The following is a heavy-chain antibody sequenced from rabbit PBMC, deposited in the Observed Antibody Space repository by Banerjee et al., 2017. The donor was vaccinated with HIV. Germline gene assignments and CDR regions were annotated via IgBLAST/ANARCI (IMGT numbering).Heavy chain of an antibody. J-gene: IGHJ2*01. D-gene: IGHD8-1*01. CDR2: IYTGTSGST. V-gene: IGHV1S45*01. CDR3: ARRYYAVTGYVTWAFDP. Sequence: EESGGGLVQPEGSLTLTCTASGLSFSSGYWICWVRQAPGKGLELIACIYTGTSGSTYSASWAKGRFTISKTSSTTVTLKMTSLTVADTATYFCARRYYAVTGYVTWAFDPWGQGTLVTVS. CDR1: GLSFSSGYW.